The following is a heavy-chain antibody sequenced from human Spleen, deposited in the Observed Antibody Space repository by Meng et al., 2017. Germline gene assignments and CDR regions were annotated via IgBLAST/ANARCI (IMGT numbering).Heavy chain of an antibody. CDR2: IYSDGTT. J-gene: IGHJ4*02. D-gene: IGHD3-22*01. Sequence: EVQLVESGGGLIQPGGSLRLSCAASGFTVSSNYMSWVRQAPGKGLEWVSIIYSDGTTYYSDSVKGRFTISRDNSKNTLYLQMDSLRAEDTAVYYCAKETSDSSAFYRYDIWGQGSLVTVSS. CDR3: AKETSDSSAFYRYDI. V-gene: IGHV3-66*03. CDR1: GFTVSSNY.